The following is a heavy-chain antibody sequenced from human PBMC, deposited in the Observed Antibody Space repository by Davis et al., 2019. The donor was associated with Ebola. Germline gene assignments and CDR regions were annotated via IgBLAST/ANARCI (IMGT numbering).Heavy chain of an antibody. CDR1: GFTFSSYG. CDR3: ARDRSGYCSSTSCYREDYYYYMDV. D-gene: IGHD2-2*02. Sequence: GESLKISCAASGFTFSSYGMHWVRQAPGKGLEWVAVISYDGSNKYYADSVKGRFTISRDNSKNTLYLQMNSLRAEDTAVYYCARDRSGYCSSTSCYREDYYYYMDVWGKGTTVTVSS. V-gene: IGHV3-30*03. J-gene: IGHJ6*03. CDR2: ISYDGSNK.